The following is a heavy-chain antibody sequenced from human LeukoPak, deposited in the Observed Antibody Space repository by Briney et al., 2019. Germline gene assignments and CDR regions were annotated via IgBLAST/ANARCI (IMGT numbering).Heavy chain of an antibody. CDR3: AKRGNPAVGHHYLDV. J-gene: IGHJ6*03. D-gene: IGHD2-2*01. CDR2: ITLSGGST. Sequence: PGGSLRLSCAVSGITLSNYGMSWVRQAPGKGLEWVASITLSGGSTFYADSVKGRFTISRDNSKNTLYLQMNSLSAEDTAVYYCAKRGNPAVGHHYLDVWGKGTTVSVSS. V-gene: IGHV3-23*01. CDR1: GITLSNYG.